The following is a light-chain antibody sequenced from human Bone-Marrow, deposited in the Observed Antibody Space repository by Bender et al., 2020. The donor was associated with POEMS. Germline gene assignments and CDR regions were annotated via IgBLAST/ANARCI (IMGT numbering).Light chain of an antibody. J-gene: IGLJ2*01. Sequence: QSALTQPASVSGSPGQSITISCTGTTSDVGSFNLVSWYQQHSDKAPELIIYDVGKRPSGISNRFSGSKSGNTASLTISGLQAEDEADYYCCSYAGSTTFLVFGGGTKLTVL. CDR3: CSYAGSTTFLV. V-gene: IGLV2-23*02. CDR2: DVG. CDR1: TSDVGSFNL.